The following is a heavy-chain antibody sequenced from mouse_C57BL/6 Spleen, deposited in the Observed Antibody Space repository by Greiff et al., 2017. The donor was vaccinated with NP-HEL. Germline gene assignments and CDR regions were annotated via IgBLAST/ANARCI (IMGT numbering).Heavy chain of an antibody. Sequence: DVQLVESGGGLVKPGGSLKLSCAASGFTFSSYTMSWVRQTPEKRLEWVATISGGGGNTYYPDSVKGRFTISRDNAKNTLYLQMSSLGSEDTALYYCARQGDTTAQGDYWGQGTSVTVSS. J-gene: IGHJ4*01. V-gene: IGHV5-9*01. CDR3: ARQGDTTAQGDY. CDR1: GFTFSSYT. D-gene: IGHD1-2*01. CDR2: ISGGGGNT.